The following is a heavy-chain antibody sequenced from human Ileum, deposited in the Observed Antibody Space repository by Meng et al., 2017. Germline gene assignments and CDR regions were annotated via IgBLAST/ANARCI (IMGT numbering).Heavy chain of an antibody. V-gene: IGHV2-5*02. Sequence: QITLKESGPTLVVPTETLTLTCTFSGFSLNTVGVGVGWIRQPPGKALEWLALIYWDDEYRYSPSLRSRLTITKDTSRNQVVLRMTNVAPVDAGTYYCVHRLVAAQHWFDPWGQGTLVTVSS. CDR1: GFSLNTVGVG. D-gene: IGHD6-6*01. CDR3: VHRLVAAQHWFDP. J-gene: IGHJ5*02. CDR2: IYWDDEY.